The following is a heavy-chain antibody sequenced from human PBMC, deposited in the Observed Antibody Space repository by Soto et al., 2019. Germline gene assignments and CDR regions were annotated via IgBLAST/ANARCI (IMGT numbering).Heavy chain of an antibody. CDR1: GFTFSSYA. D-gene: IGHD5-12*01. V-gene: IGHV3-30-3*01. CDR2: ISYDGSNK. CDR3: AREGEALDGYKPPLDY. Sequence: PGGSLRLSCAASGFTFSSYAMHWVRQAPGKGLEWVAVISYDGSNKYYADSVKGRFTISRDNSKNTLYLQMNSLRAEDTAVYYCAREGEALDGYKPPLDYWGQGTLATVPS. J-gene: IGHJ4*02.